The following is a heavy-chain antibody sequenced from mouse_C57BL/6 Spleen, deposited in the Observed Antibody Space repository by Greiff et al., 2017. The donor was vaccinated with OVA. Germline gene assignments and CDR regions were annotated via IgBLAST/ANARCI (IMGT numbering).Heavy chain of an antibody. Sequence: DVKLVESGGGLVKPGGSLKLSCAASGFTFSSYTMSWVRQTPEKRLEWVATISGGGGNTYYPDSVKGRFTISRDNAKNTLYLQMSSLRSEDTALYYCARTRVPITTVVATGYFDVWGTGTTVTVSS. CDR3: ARTRVPITTVVATGYFDV. CDR2: ISGGGGNT. V-gene: IGHV5-9*01. D-gene: IGHD1-1*01. J-gene: IGHJ1*03. CDR1: GFTFSSYT.